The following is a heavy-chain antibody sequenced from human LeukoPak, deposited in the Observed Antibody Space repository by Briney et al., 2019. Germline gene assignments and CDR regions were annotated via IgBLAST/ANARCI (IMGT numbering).Heavy chain of an antibody. CDR3: AKARSTVTTTGGGFDY. CDR1: GFRFSCCG. Sequence: QTGGSLRLSCAASGFRFSCCGMNWVRQAPGKGLEWVAFIRYDGSNGYYTDSVKGRFTISRDNSKNTLYLQMNSLRAEDTAVYYCAKARSTVTTTGGGFDYWGQGTLVTVSS. V-gene: IGHV3-30*02. J-gene: IGHJ4*02. D-gene: IGHD4-17*01. CDR2: IRYDGSNG.